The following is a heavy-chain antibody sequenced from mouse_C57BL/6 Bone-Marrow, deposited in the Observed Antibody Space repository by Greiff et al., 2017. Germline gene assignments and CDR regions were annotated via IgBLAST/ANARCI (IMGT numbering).Heavy chain of an antibody. CDR3: ARTDYYDYDGFAY. J-gene: IGHJ3*01. D-gene: IGHD2-4*01. V-gene: IGHV1-66*01. CDR1: GYSFTSYY. CDR2: IYPGSGNT. Sequence: VQLVESGPELVKPGASVKISCKASGYSFTSYYIHWVKQRPGQGLEWIGWIYPGSGNTKYNEKFKGKATLTADTSSSTAYMQLSSLTSEDSAVYYCARTDYYDYDGFAYWGQGTLVTVSA.